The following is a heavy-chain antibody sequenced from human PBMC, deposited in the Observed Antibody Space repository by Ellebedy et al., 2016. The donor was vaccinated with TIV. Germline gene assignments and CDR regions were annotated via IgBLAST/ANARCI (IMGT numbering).Heavy chain of an antibody. CDR1: GYTFTSYF. D-gene: IGHD3-22*01. CDR3: ARGDNYYYDSSGYYYSY. Sequence: ASVKVSCKASGYTFTSYFLYWVRQAPGQGLEWMGIINPTSGSSNYAQKFQGRVTMTRDTSTSTVYMDLNRLRSEDTAVYYCARGDNYYYDSSGYYYSYWGQGTLVTVSS. CDR2: INPTSGSS. J-gene: IGHJ4*02. V-gene: IGHV1-46*01.